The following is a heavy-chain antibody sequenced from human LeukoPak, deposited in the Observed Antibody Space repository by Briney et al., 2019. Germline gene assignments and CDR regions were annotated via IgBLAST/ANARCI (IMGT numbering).Heavy chain of an antibody. J-gene: IGHJ6*02. CDR1: GFTFSSYA. D-gene: IGHD2-15*01. V-gene: IGHV3-23*01. CDR3: AKGSGESSKFMDV. Sequence: PGGSLRLSCAASGFTFSSYAMTWVRQAPGKGLEWVSAISVSGGSIYYADSVKGRFTVSRDNSKNTLDLQMNSLRAEDTAMYYCAKGSGESSKFMDVWGQGTTVTVSS. CDR2: ISVSGGSI.